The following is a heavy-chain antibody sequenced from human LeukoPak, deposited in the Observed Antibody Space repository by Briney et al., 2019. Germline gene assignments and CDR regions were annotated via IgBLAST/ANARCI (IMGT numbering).Heavy chain of an antibody. CDR1: GGSFSGYY. Sequence: PSETLSLTCAVYGGSFSGYYWSWIRQPPGKGLEWIGEINHSGSTNYNPSLKSRGTISVDTSKNQFSLKLSSVTAADPAVYYCARAPYYSAYYYYYYMDVWGKGTTVTVSS. D-gene: IGHD3-10*01. J-gene: IGHJ6*03. V-gene: IGHV4-34*01. CDR2: INHSGST. CDR3: ARAPYYSAYYYYYYMDV.